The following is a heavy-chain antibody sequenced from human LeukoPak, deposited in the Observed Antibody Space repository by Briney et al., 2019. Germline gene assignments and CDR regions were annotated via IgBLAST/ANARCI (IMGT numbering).Heavy chain of an antibody. D-gene: IGHD3-22*01. Sequence: GASVKVSCKASGYTFTGYYMHWVRQAPGQGLEWMGWINPNSGDTNYAQKFQGRVTMTWDTSISTAYMELSRLTSDDTAMYYCARDRTSGYNWFDPWGQGTLVTVSS. J-gene: IGHJ5*02. CDR3: ARDRTSGYNWFDP. CDR1: GYTFTGYY. CDR2: INPNSGDT. V-gene: IGHV1-2*02.